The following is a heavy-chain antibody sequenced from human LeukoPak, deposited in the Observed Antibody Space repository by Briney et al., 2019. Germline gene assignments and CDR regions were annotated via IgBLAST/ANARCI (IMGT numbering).Heavy chain of an antibody. J-gene: IGHJ6*02. CDR3: AKDRSILRYFKGRSYGMDV. V-gene: IGHV3-30*04. CDR1: GFTFSSYA. D-gene: IGHD3-9*01. CDR2: ISYDGSNK. Sequence: GGSLRLSCAASGFTFSSYAMHWVRQAPGKGLEWVAVISYDGSNKYYADSVKGRFTISRDNSKNTLYLQMNSLRPEDTAVYYCAKDRSILRYFKGRSYGMDVWGQGTTVTVSS.